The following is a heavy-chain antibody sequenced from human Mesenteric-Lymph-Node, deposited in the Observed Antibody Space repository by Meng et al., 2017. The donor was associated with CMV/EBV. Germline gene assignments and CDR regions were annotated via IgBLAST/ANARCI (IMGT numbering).Heavy chain of an antibody. J-gene: IGHJ6*02. CDR3: AREDNYYGMDV. Sequence: ASVPVSCKPSGYTFTGYYMYWVRQTPGQGLEWVGWINPNNGSTNYAQKFQGRFTMTRDTSISTTYMELSRLRSDDTAVYYCAREDNYYGMDVWGQGTTVTVSS. CDR2: INPNNGST. V-gene: IGHV1-2*02. CDR1: GYTFTGYY.